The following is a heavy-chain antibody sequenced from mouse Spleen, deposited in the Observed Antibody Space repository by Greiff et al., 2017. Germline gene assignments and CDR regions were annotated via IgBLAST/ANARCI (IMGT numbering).Heavy chain of an antibody. CDR2: ISYSGST. CDR3: ARVDYYGSSPWFAY. CDR1: GYSITSGYD. J-gene: IGHJ3*01. V-gene: IGHV3-1*01. D-gene: IGHD1-1*01. Sequence: EVQRVESGPGMVKPSQSLSLTCTVTGYSITSGYDWHWIRHFPGNKLEWMGYISYSGSTNYNPSLKSRISITHDTSKNHFFLKLNSVTTEDTATYYCARVDYYGSSPWFAYWGQGTLVTVSA.